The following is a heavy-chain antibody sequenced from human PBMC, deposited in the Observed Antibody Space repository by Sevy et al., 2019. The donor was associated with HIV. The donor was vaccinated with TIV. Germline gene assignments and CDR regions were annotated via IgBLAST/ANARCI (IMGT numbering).Heavy chain of an antibody. D-gene: IGHD3-9*01. CDR2: ISYSGNTI. CDR3: VRNSLKTSAVHLPYYFDF. V-gene: IGHV3-11*01. J-gene: IGHJ4*02. CDR1: GFTFTDYY. Sequence: GGSLRLSCAASGFTFTDYYMSWIRQSPGKGLEWVSYISYSGNTIYYADSVNGRFTISRDNAKNSLFLHMTSLTAEDTSFYYCVRNSLKTSAVHLPYYFDFWGQGTLVTVSS.